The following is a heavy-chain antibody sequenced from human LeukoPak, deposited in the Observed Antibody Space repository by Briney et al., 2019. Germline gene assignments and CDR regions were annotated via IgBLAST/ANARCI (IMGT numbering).Heavy chain of an antibody. CDR1: GYTFTGYY. CDR3: AIGGNVYCSSTSCYKHQVNWFDP. D-gene: IGHD2-2*01. V-gene: IGHV1-2*02. CDR2: INPNSGGT. J-gene: IGHJ5*02. Sequence: ASVKVSCKASGYTFTGYYMHRVRQAPGQGLEWMEWINPNSGGTNYAQKFQGRVTMTRDTSISTAYMELSRLRSDDTAVYYCAIGGNVYCSSTSCYKHQVNWFDPWGQGTLVTVSS.